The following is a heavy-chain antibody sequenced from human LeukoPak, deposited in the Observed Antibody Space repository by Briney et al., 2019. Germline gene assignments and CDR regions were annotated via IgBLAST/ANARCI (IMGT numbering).Heavy chain of an antibody. CDR2: IKKDGSDK. V-gene: IGHV3-7*01. CDR1: GFTFSSYW. CDR3: AELGITMIGGV. J-gene: IGHJ6*04. Sequence: PGGSLRLSCAASGFTFSSYWMSWVRQAPGKGLEWVANIKKDGSDKYYVDSVKGRFTISRDNAKNSLYLQMNSLRAEDTAVYYCAELGITMIGGVWGKGTTVTISS. D-gene: IGHD3-10*02.